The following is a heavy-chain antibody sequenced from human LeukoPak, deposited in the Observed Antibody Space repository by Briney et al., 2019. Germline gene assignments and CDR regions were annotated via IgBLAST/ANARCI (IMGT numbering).Heavy chain of an antibody. CDR2: IYYSGSA. V-gene: IGHV4-61*08. D-gene: IGHD4/OR15-4a*01. CDR3: AGGGTQLTFPV. CDR1: GGSISSGDYY. J-gene: IGHJ4*02. Sequence: SETLSLTCTVSGGSISSGDYYWSWIRQPPGKGLEWIGYIYYSGSANYDPSLKSRVTISVDTSKNQFSLKLASVSAADTAVYYCAGGGTQLTFPVWGQGTLVTVSS.